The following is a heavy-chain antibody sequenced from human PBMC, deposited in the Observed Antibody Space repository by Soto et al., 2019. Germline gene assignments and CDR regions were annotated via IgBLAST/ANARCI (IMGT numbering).Heavy chain of an antibody. Sequence: PSETLSLTCAVYGGSFSGYYWSWIRQPPGKGLEWIGEINHSGSTNYNPSLKSRVTISVDTSKNQFSLKLSSVTAADTAVYYCARCYYQPQAKYYYYYYGMDVWGQGTTVTVSS. V-gene: IGHV4-34*01. CDR2: INHSGST. CDR1: GGSFSGYY. J-gene: IGHJ6*02. CDR3: ARCYYQPQAKYYYYYYGMDV. D-gene: IGHD2-2*01.